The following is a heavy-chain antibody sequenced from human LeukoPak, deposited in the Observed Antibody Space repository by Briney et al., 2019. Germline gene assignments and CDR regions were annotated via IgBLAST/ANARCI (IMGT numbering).Heavy chain of an antibody. CDR3: ARDTGIAAPHGPDY. CDR1: GYTFTGYY. D-gene: IGHD6-13*01. Sequence: ASVKVSCKASGYTFTGYYMHWVRQDPGQGLEWMGWINPNSGGTNYAQKFQGRVTMTRDTSISTAYMELSRLRSDDTAVYYCARDTGIAAPHGPDYWGQGTLVTVSS. V-gene: IGHV1-2*02. J-gene: IGHJ4*02. CDR2: INPNSGGT.